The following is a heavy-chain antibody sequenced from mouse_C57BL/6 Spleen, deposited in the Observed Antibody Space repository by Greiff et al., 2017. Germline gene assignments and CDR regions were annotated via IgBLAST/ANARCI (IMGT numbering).Heavy chain of an antibody. Sequence: QVQLQQPGAELVRPGTSVKLSCKASGYTFTSYWMHWVKQRPGQGLEWIGVIDPSDSYTNYNQKFKGKATLTVDTSSSTAYMQLSSLTSEDSAVYYCARSGYDHDRDYFDYWGQGTTLTVSS. CDR1: GYTFTSYW. V-gene: IGHV1-59*01. CDR3: ARSGYDHDRDYFDY. CDR2: IDPSDSYT. D-gene: IGHD2-4*01. J-gene: IGHJ2*01.